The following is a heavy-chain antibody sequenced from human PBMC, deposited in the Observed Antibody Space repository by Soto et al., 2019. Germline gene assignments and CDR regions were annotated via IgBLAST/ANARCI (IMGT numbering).Heavy chain of an antibody. CDR3: ARDPIHEYGGNPYAYDI. J-gene: IGHJ3*02. D-gene: IGHD4-17*01. CDR2: IHHGGST. Sequence: SETLSLTCAVSGGSLSSSNWWTWVRQPPGGGLEWIGEIHHGGSTNYNQSLNSRVTISVDKSKNQFYLRLRSVTAADTAVYYCARDPIHEYGGNPYAYDIWRQRIMVTFTS. CDR1: GGSLSSSNW. V-gene: IGHV4-4*02.